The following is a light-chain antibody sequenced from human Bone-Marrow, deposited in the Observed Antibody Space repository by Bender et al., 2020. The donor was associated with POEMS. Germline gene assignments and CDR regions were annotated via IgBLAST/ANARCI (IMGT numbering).Light chain of an antibody. CDR2: ENN. V-gene: IGLV1-51*02. CDR3: GTWDASLSGGV. J-gene: IGLJ3*02. Sequence: QSVLTQPPSVSAAPGQKVTISCSGSNSNIGNNYVSWYQQHPGRAPKLLIYENNKRRSGIPERFSGSKSGTSATLGITGLQTEDEADYYCGTWDASLSGGVFGGGTKLTVL. CDR1: NSNIGNNY.